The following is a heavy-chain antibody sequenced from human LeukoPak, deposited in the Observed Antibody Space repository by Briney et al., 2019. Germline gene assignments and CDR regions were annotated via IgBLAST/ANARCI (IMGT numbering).Heavy chain of an antibody. V-gene: IGHV4-34*01. CDR3: ARVRVYYMDV. CDR2: INHSGST. J-gene: IGHJ6*03. CDR1: GGSFSGYY. Sequence: PSETLSLTCAVYGGSFSGYYWSWIRQPPGKGLEWIGEINHSGSTNYNPSLKSRVTISVDTSKNQFSLKLSSVTAADTAVYYCARVRVYYMDVWGKGTTVTVSS. D-gene: IGHD2-21*01.